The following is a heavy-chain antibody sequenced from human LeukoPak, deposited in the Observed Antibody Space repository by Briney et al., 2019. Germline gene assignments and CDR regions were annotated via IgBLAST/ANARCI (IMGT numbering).Heavy chain of an antibody. CDR1: GFTFSSYA. D-gene: IGHD2-21*02. CDR2: ISYDGSSK. V-gene: IGHV3-30-3*01. J-gene: IGHJ5*02. CDR3: AKAGTAYCGGDCYRSWFDP. Sequence: GSLRLSCAASGFTFSSYAMHWVRQAPGKGLEWVAVISYDGSSKYYADSVKGRFTISRDNSKNTLYLQMNSLRAEDTALYYCAKAGTAYCGGDCYRSWFDPWGQGTLATVSS.